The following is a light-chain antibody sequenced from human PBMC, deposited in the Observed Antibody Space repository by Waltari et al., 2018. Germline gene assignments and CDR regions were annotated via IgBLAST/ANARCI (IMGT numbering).Light chain of an antibody. CDR3: MQGLYTPWT. J-gene: IGKJ1*01. CDR2: LGS. CDR1: QSLGHDSGNNY. V-gene: IGKV2-28*01. Sequence: EIVMTQSPLSLPVTPGEPASISCRPIQSLGHDSGNNYVDWYLPKPGQSPQLLIYLGSNRAPGVPDRFSGSASDTDFTLKISRVEAEDVGIYYCMQGLYTPWTFGQGTKVEIK.